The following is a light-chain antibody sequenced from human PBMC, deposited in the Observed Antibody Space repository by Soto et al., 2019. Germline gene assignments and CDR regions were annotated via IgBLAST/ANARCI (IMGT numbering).Light chain of an antibody. J-gene: IGKJ5*01. CDR3: QLYANPPP. V-gene: IGKV3-20*01. Sequence: EIVLTQSPATLSLSPGERATLSCRASQSISNFVAWYQQKPGQAPRLLIYASVNRATGIPDRFSGSASGTDFTLTINRLEPEDFAVYYCQLYANPPPFGQGTRLEIK. CDR1: QSISNF. CDR2: ASV.